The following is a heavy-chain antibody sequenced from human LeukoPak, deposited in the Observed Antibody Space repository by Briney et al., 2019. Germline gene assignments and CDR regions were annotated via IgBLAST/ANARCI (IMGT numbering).Heavy chain of an antibody. D-gene: IGHD6-13*01. CDR3: ARGSGIAAAGTVNFDY. CDR2: IYYSGST. V-gene: IGHV4-59*01. CDR1: GGSISSYY. J-gene: IGHJ4*02. Sequence: SETLSLTCTVSGGSISSYYWSWIRQPPVKGLEWIGYIYYSGSTNYNPSLKSRVTISVDTSKNQFSLKLSSVTAADTAVYYCARGSGIAAAGTVNFDYWGQGTLVTVSS.